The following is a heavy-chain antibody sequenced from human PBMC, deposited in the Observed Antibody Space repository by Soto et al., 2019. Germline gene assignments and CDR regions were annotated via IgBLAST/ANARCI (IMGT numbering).Heavy chain of an antibody. Sequence: VQLVESGGDLVQPGGSLRLSCAASGITVSNNYMRWVRQAPGKGLEWVSVIYSGGSTYYVDSVKGRFTISRDNSKNTVYLQMTSLRTEDTAVYYCARKYDWGQGTLVTVSS. CDR2: IYSGGST. CDR1: GITVSNNY. J-gene: IGHJ4*02. CDR3: ARKYD. V-gene: IGHV3-66*01. D-gene: IGHD2-8*01.